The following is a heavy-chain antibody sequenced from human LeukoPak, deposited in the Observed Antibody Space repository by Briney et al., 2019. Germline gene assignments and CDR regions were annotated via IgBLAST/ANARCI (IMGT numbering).Heavy chain of an antibody. CDR2: INTNTGNP. Sequence: ASVKVSCKASGYTFTSYAMNWVRQAPGQGLEWVGWINTNTGNPTYAQGFTGRFVFSLDTSVSTAYLQISSLKAEDTAVYYCARVGREWELRYYFDYWGQGTLVTVSS. CDR1: GYTFTSYA. CDR3: ARVGREWELRYYFDY. D-gene: IGHD1-26*01. V-gene: IGHV7-4-1*02. J-gene: IGHJ4*02.